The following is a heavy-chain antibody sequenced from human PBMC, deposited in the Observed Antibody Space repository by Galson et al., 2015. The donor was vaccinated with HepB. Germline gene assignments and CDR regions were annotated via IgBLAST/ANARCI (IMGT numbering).Heavy chain of an antibody. J-gene: IGHJ4*02. CDR2: IWYDGSNV. CDR3: AIDITVTAGYFDY. D-gene: IGHD4-17*01. CDR1: GFTFSSPG. Sequence: SLRHSCAASGFTFSSPGMHWVRQAPGKGLEWVAVIWYDGSNVYCADSVKGRFTISRDNSTNTLYLQINSLRAEDTAVYYCAIDITVTAGYFDYWGQGTLVTVSS. V-gene: IGHV3-33*03.